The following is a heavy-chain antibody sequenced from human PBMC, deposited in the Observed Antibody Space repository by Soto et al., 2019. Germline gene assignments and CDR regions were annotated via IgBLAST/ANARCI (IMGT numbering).Heavy chain of an antibody. CDR3: ARLPHYGGPDSYYYYYGMDV. J-gene: IGHJ6*02. D-gene: IGHD4-17*01. Sequence: GESLKISCKGSGYSFTSYWISWVRQMPGKGLEWMGRIDPSDSYTNYSPSFQGHVTISADKSISTAYLRWSSLKASDTAMYYCARLPHYGGPDSYYYYYGMDVWGQGTTVTVSS. CDR1: GYSFTSYW. V-gene: IGHV5-10-1*01. CDR2: IDPSDSYT.